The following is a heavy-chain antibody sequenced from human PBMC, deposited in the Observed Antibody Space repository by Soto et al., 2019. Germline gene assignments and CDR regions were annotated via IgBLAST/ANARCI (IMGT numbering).Heavy chain of an antibody. CDR2: SDSGDGTI. D-gene: IGHD6-13*01. CDR3: VRPYYSSSWFPFDR. Sequence: GGSLRLSCTASGFDFGDYYMSWIRHAPGKGREWVSYSDSGDGTIYYKDSVKGRFTISRDNAKNSLYLQMNSLRVEDTALYYCVRPYYSSSWFPFDRWGQGTLVTVSS. CDR1: GFDFGDYY. V-gene: IGHV3-11*01. J-gene: IGHJ4*02.